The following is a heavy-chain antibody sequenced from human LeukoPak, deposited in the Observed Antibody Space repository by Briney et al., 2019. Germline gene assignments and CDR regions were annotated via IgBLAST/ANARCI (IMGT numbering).Heavy chain of an antibody. CDR2: IRSKAYGGTT. CDR3: TRWPAYCGGDCYPDDAFDI. D-gene: IGHD2-21*02. V-gene: IGHV3-49*03. Sequence: GGSLRLSCTASGFTFGDYAMSWFRQAPGRGLEGVGFIRSKAYGGTTEYAASVKGRFTISRDDSKSIAYLQMNSLKTEDTAVYYCTRWPAYCGGDCYPDDAFDIWGQGTMVTVSS. CDR1: GFTFGDYA. J-gene: IGHJ3*02.